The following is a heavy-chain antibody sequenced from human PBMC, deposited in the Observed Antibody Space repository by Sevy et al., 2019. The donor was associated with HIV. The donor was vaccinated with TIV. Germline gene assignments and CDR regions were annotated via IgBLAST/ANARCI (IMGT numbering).Heavy chain of an antibody. CDR2: IKRDGSEK. CDR1: GFSFSDYW. CDR3: ARDALDNYYNY. V-gene: IGHV3-7*01. Sequence: GGSLRLSCVASGFSFSDYWMTWVRQAPGKGLEWVANIKRDGSEKYYADSVKGRFSISRDNSKNSLYLQMNSLSAEDTAIYYCARDALDNYYNYWGQGTLVTVSS. D-gene: IGHD1-26*01. J-gene: IGHJ4*02.